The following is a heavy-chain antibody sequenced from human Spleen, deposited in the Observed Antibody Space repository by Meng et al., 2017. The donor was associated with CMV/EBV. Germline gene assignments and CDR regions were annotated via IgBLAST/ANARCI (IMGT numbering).Heavy chain of an antibody. D-gene: IGHD3-9*01. Sequence: TAYNMHWVRQAPGQGLEWMGWINPKSGDTNYAQKFQGRVTMTRDTTISTAYMDLNGMRSDDTAVYYCVRLERGRYDILTGHKGHWFDPWGQGTLVTVSS. J-gene: IGHJ5*02. CDR2: INPKSGDT. CDR1: TAYN. CDR3: VRLERGRYDILTGHKGHWFDP. V-gene: IGHV1-2*02.